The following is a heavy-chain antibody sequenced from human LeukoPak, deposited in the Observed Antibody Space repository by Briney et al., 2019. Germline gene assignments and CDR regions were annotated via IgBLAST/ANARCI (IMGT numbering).Heavy chain of an antibody. CDR3: AKLIRGYYYMDV. V-gene: IGHV4-39*01. CDR1: GGSISSNSYY. CDR2: IYYGGRT. Sequence: SETLSLTCSVSGGSISSNSYYWGWIRQSPGKGLEWIGSIYYGGRTYHNPSLKSRVTISVDTSKNQFSLKLNSVTAADTAVYYCAKLIRGYYYMDVWGKGTTVTVSS. J-gene: IGHJ6*03. D-gene: IGHD5-24*01.